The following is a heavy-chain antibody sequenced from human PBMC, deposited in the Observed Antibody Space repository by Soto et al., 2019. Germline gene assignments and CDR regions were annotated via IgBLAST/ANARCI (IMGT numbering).Heavy chain of an antibody. D-gene: IGHD6-19*01. V-gene: IGHV3-30-3*01. CDR3: AREARQWLAYFDY. CDR2: ISYDGSNK. Sequence: QVQLVESGGGVAQPGRSLRLSCAASGFTFSSYAMHWVRQAPGKGLEWVAVISYDGSNKYYADSVKGRFTISRDNSKNTLYLQMNSLRAEDTAVYYCAREARQWLAYFDYWGQGTLVTVSS. J-gene: IGHJ4*02. CDR1: GFTFSSYA.